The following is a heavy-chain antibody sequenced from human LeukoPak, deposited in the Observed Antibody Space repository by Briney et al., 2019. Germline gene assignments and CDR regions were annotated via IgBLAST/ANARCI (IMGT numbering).Heavy chain of an antibody. CDR3: AGVRGEQWLVQGRVGIESNFDS. CDR1: GFTFSSYW. D-gene: IGHD6-19*01. CDR2: IKRDGSEK. V-gene: IGHV3-7*05. Sequence: GGSLRLSCAASGFTFSSYWMSWVRQAPGKGLEWVANIKRDGSEKYYVDSVKGRFTISRDNAKNSLYLQMNSLRAEDTAVYYCAGVRGEQWLVQGRVGIESNFDSWGQGTLVIVTS. J-gene: IGHJ4*02.